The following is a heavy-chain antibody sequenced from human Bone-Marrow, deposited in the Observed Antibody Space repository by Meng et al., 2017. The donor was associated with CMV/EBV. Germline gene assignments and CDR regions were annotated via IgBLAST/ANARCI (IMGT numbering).Heavy chain of an antibody. Sequence: GESLKISCAASGFTFSSYGMHWVRQAPGKGLEWVAVISYDGSNKYYADSVKGRFTISRDNSKNTLFLQMDSLTAEDTAVYYCAKEMPRTRAVPLRWLDPWGQGTLVTVPS. CDR2: ISYDGSNK. J-gene: IGHJ5*02. CDR3: AKEMPRTRAVPLRWLDP. D-gene: IGHD1/OR15-1a*01. V-gene: IGHV3-30-3*01. CDR1: GFTFSSYG.